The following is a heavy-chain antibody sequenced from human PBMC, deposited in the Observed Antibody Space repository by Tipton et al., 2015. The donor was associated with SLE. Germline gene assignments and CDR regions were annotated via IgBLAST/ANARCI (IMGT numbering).Heavy chain of an antibody. D-gene: IGHD3-22*01. Sequence: TLSLTCALYGGSFTGYYWSWIRQTPGKGLEWIGEIHHSGSTNYNPSLKSRVTISVDTSKNQFSLKLSSVTAADTAVYYCARGEGDSSGYYYPLDYYYYYMDVWGQGTTVTVSS. CDR1: GGSFTGYY. J-gene: IGHJ6*03. V-gene: IGHV4-34*01. CDR2: IHHSGST. CDR3: ARGEGDSSGYYYPLDYYYYYMDV.